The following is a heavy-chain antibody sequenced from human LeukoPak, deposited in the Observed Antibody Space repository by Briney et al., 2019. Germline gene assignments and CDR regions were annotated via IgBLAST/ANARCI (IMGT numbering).Heavy chain of an antibody. CDR3: AAEDSSGYYEPVDY. V-gene: IGHV3-11*01. Sequence: GGSLRLSCPASGFTFSEYYVSWIRPAAGKGLGWVSYISSCVSPIYYADSVKGRFTISRYNATNSLYLQMNSLRAEDTAVYYCAAEDSSGYYEPVDYWGQGTLVTVSS. CDR1: GFTFSEYY. D-gene: IGHD3-22*01. CDR2: ISSCVSPI. J-gene: IGHJ4*02.